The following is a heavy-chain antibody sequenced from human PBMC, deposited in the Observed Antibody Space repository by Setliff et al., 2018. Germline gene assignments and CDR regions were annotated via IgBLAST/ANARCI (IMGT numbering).Heavy chain of an antibody. CDR1: GFTFSSYE. CDR3: ARDLPFYYYDSSGYY. CDR2: ISSSGSTI. J-gene: IGHJ4*02. V-gene: IGHV3-48*03. Sequence: TGGSLRLSCAASGFTFSSYEMNWVRQAPGKGLEWVSYISSSGSTIYYADSVKGRFTISRDNAKNSLYLQMNSLRAEDTAVYYCARDLPFYYYDSSGYYWGQGTLVTVSS. D-gene: IGHD3-22*01.